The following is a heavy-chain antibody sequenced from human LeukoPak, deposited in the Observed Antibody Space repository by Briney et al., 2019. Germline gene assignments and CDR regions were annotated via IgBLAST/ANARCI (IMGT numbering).Heavy chain of an antibody. Sequence: GGSLRLSCAASGFTFSSYWMSWVRQAPGKGLEWVANIKQDGSEKYYVDSVKGRFTISRDNAKNSLYLQMNSLRAEDTAVYYCARFPGYSGYPPKNYYYYGMDVWGQGTTVTVSS. CDR3: ARFPGYSGYPPKNYYYYGMDV. CDR1: GFTFSSYW. V-gene: IGHV3-7*03. D-gene: IGHD5-12*01. J-gene: IGHJ6*02. CDR2: IKQDGSEK.